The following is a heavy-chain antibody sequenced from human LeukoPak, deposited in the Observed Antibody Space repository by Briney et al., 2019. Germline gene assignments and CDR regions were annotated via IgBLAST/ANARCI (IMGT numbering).Heavy chain of an antibody. D-gene: IGHD1-26*01. CDR2: VYHSGGI. CDR3: ARQRAHGTWAFDY. J-gene: IGHJ4*02. V-gene: IGHV4-39*01. Sequence: SETLSLTCTVSRGSISSRSDYWWAWIRQPPGQGLEWIESVYHSGGIYYNPSLKSRLTRSVDTSKDHFSLNLASVTAADTAVYYCARQRAHGTWAFDYWGQGTLLTASS. CDR1: RGSISSRSDY.